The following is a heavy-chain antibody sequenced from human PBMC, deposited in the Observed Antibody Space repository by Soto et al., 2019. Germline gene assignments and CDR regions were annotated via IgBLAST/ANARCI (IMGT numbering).Heavy chain of an antibody. Sequence: QVQLVQSGAEVKRPGASVKVSCKASGYSFQRYGISWVRQAPGQGLEWGGWISAFNGDTKYAQRLQDRVSMTPDTSTDTAHMELMSLRSDDTAIYYCARDSPNSGLLGGNYWGQGTLVTVSS. D-gene: IGHD6-19*01. CDR2: ISAFNGDT. V-gene: IGHV1-18*01. CDR1: GYSFQRYG. CDR3: ARDSPNSGLLGGNY. J-gene: IGHJ4*02.